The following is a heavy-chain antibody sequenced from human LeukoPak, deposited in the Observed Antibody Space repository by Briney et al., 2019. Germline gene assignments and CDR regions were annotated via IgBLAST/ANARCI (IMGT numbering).Heavy chain of an antibody. CDR3: AKASGSSWYGLYDY. CDR2: IRYDGSNK. J-gene: IGHJ4*02. CDR1: GFTFSSYG. V-gene: IGHV3-30*02. D-gene: IGHD6-13*01. Sequence: PGGSLRLSCAASGFTFSSYGMHWVRQAPGKGLEWVAFIRYDGSNKYYADSVKGRFTISRDNSKNTLYLQMNSLRAEDTAVYYCAKASGSSWYGLYDYWGQGTLVTVSS.